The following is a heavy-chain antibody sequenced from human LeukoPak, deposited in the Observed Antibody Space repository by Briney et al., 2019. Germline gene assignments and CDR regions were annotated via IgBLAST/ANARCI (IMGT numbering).Heavy chain of an antibody. CDR3: ARDGRLTMIVVDSNWFDP. D-gene: IGHD3-22*01. V-gene: IGHV3-21*01. CDR1: GFTFSSYS. Sequence: GGSLRLSCAASGFTFSSYSMNWVRQAPGKGLEWVSSISSSSSYIYYADSVKGRFTISRDNAKNSLYLQMNSLRAEDTAVYYCARDGRLTMIVVDSNWFDPWGQGTLVTVSS. J-gene: IGHJ5*02. CDR2: ISSSSSYI.